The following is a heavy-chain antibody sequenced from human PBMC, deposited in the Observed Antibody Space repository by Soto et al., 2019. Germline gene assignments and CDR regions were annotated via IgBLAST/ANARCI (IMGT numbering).Heavy chain of an antibody. Sequence: GGSLRLSCAASGFTFSSYAMSWVRQAPGKGLEWVSAISGSGGSTYYADSVKGRFTISRDNSKNTLYLQMNSLRAEDTAVYYCAKSPMVRGVLVLYYFDYWGQGTLVTVSS. CDR1: GFTFSSYA. V-gene: IGHV3-23*01. D-gene: IGHD3-10*01. CDR3: AKSPMVRGVLVLYYFDY. CDR2: ISGSGGST. J-gene: IGHJ4*02.